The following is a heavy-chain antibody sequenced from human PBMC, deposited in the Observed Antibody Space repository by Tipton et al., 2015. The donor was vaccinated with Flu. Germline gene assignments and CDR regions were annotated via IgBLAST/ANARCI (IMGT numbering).Heavy chain of an antibody. CDR2: IKQDGSEK. V-gene: IGHV3-7*01. CDR3: ARPVPGTRDAFDI. CDR1: GFTFSSYW. D-gene: IGHD3-10*02. Sequence: GSLRLSCAASGFTFSSYWMSWVRQAPGKGLEWVANIKQDGSEKYYVDSVKGRFTISRDNAKNSLYLQMNSLRAEDTAVYYCARPVPGTRDAFDIWGQGTMVTVSS. J-gene: IGHJ3*02.